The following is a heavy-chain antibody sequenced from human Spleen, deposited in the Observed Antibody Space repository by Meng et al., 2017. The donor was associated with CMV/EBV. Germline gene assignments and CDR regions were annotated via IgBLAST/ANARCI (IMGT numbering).Heavy chain of an antibody. CDR3: ARGSRPSY. V-gene: IGHV3-48*04. Sequence: GESLKISCAASGFTFSSYTMNWVRQAPGKGLEWVSYISSSGSTVYYADSVKGRFTISRDNAKNSLYLQMNSLRAEDTAVYYCARGSRPSYWGQGTLVTVSS. J-gene: IGHJ4*02. CDR2: ISSSGSTV. D-gene: IGHD6-25*01. CDR1: GFTFSSYT.